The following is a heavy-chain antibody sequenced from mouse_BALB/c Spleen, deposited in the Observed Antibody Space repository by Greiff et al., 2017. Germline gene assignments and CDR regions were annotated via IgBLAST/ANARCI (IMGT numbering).Heavy chain of an antibody. J-gene: IGHJ4*01. CDR3: ARWGYYVRSYAMDY. CDR1: GFSLTSYG. V-gene: IGHV2-2*02. D-gene: IGHD2-3*01. CDR2: IWSGGST. Sequence: VQLQQSGPGLVQPSQSLSITCTVSGFSLTSYGVHWVRQSPGKGLEWLGVIWSGGSTDYNAAFISRLSISKDNSKSQVFFKMNSLQANDTAIYYCARWGYYVRSYAMDYWGQGTSVTVSS.